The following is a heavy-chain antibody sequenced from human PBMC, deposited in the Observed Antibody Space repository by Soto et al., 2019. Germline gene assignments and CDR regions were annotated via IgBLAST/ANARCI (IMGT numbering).Heavy chain of an antibody. V-gene: IGHV1-3*01. CDR3: ARDSLLVLMVYATGPSDY. Sequence: QVQLVQSGAEVKKPGASVKVSCKASGYTFTSYAMHWVRQAPGQRLEWMGWINAGNGNTKYSQKFQGRVTITRDTSASTAYMELSSLRSEDTAVYYCARDSLLVLMVYATGPSDYWGQGTLVTVSS. J-gene: IGHJ4*02. CDR2: INAGNGNT. D-gene: IGHD2-8*01. CDR1: GYTFTSYA.